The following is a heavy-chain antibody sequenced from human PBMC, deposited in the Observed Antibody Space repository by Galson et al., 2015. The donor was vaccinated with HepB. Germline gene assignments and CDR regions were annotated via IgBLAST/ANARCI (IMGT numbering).Heavy chain of an antibody. D-gene: IGHD3-16*01. CDR1: GFTFSS. CDR3: ARSRQIQFVLDY. CDR2: IWYDGSNK. V-gene: IGHV3-33*08. Sequence: SLRLSCAASGFTFSSQAPGKGLEWVAVIWYDGSNKYYADSVKGRFTISRDNSKNTLYLQMNSLRAEDTAVYYCARSRQIQFVLDYWGQGTLVTVSS. J-gene: IGHJ4*02.